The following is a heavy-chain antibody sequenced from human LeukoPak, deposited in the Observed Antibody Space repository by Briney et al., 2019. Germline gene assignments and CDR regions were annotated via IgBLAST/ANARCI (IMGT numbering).Heavy chain of an antibody. CDR2: INPNSGGT. V-gene: IGHV1-2*06. CDR3: ARGLSIVVVPAANSDWFDP. D-gene: IGHD2-2*01. J-gene: IGHJ5*02. CDR1: GYTFTGNY. Sequence: ASVNVSCKASGYTFTGNYMHWVRQATGQGLERMGRINPNSGGTNYAQKFQGRVTMTRDTSISTAYMELSRLRSDDTAVYYCARGLSIVVVPAANSDWFDPWGQGTLVTVSS.